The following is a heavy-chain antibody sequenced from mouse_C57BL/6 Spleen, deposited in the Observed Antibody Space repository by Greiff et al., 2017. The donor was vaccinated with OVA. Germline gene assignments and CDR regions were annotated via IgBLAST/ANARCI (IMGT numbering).Heavy chain of an antibody. CDR2: IDPSDSET. J-gene: IGHJ2*01. Sequence: QVQLQQPGAELVRPGSSVKLSCKASGYTFTSYWMHWVKQRPIQGLEWIGNIDPSDSETHYNQKFKDKATLTVDKSSSTAYMQLSSLTSEDSAVYYCARMRYEYDGWFDYWGQGTTLTVSS. CDR3: ARMRYEYDGWFDY. D-gene: IGHD2-4*01. V-gene: IGHV1-52*01. CDR1: GYTFTSYW.